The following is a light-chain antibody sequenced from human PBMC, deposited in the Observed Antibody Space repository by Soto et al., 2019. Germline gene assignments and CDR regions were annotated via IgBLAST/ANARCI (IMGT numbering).Light chain of an antibody. CDR2: EVS. CDR3: SSFTNTITRYA. Sequence: QSVLTQPASVSGSPGQSITISCGGTSSDVGAYIYVSWYQQFPGKAPKLIIYEVSYRPSGVSNRFSGSKSGDTASLTISGLQAEDEADYYCSSFTNTITRYAFGTGTKVTVL. CDR1: SSDVGAYIY. V-gene: IGLV2-14*03. J-gene: IGLJ1*01.